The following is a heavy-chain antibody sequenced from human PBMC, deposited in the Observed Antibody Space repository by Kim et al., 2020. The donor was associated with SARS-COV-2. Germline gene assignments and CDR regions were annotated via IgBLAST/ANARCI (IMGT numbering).Heavy chain of an antibody. CDR2: ISGDGSST. D-gene: IGHD5-12*01. Sequence: GGSLRLSCAASGFTFSSYWMHWVRQVPGKGLVWVSRISGDGSSTTYADSVKGRFTISRDNAKNTLYLQMNSLRAEDTAVYYCARRSSGYSGFDQWGQGTL. J-gene: IGHJ1*01. CDR3: ARRSSGYSGFDQ. CDR1: GFTFSSYW. V-gene: IGHV3-74*03.